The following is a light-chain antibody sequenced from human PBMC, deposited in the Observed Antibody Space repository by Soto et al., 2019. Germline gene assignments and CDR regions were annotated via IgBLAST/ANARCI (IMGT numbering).Light chain of an antibody. J-gene: IGLJ3*02. Sequence: QSALTQPASVSGSPGQSITISCTGTSSDVGAYNFVSWYQLHPGKAPKLLIYDVSNRPSGVSNRFSGSKSGQTASLIISGLQAEDEAHYFCSSYASGNTLIVFGGGTKLTVL. CDR2: DVS. V-gene: IGLV2-14*03. CDR1: SSDVGAYNF. CDR3: SSYASGNTLIV.